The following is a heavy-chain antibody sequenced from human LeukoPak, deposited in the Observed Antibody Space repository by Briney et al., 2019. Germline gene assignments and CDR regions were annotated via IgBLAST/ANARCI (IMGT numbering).Heavy chain of an antibody. Sequence: SETLSLTCAVYGGSFSGYYWSWIRQPPGKGLEWIGEINHSGSTNYNPSLKSRVTISVDTSKNQFSLKLSSVTAADTAVYYCASLRVARRRTPAGRYGMDVWGQGTTVTVSS. V-gene: IGHV4-34*01. D-gene: IGHD3-3*01. CDR3: ASLRVARRRTPAGRYGMDV. CDR1: GGSFSGYY. J-gene: IGHJ6*02. CDR2: INHSGST.